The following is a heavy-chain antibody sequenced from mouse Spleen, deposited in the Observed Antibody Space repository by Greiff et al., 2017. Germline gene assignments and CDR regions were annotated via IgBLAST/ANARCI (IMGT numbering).Heavy chain of an antibody. CDR1: GFTFSSYA. D-gene: IGHD4-1*01. CDR2: ISSGGSYT. J-gene: IGHJ2*01. CDR3: ARGTGSDY. Sequence: EVQGVESGGGLVKPGGSLKLSCAASGFTFSSYAMSWVRQTPEKRLEWVATISSGGSYTYYPDSVKGRFTISRDNAKNTLYLQMSSLRSEDTAMYYCARGTGSDYWGQGTTRTVSS. V-gene: IGHV5-9-3*01.